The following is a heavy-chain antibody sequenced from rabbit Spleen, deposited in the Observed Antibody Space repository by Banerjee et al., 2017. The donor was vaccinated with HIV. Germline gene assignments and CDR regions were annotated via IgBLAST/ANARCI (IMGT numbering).Heavy chain of an antibody. J-gene: IGHJ4*01. D-gene: IGHD1-1*01. V-gene: IGHV1S40*01. CDR1: GFSFDSNHY. CDR3: ARDLDGVIGWNIGW. Sequence: QFLEESGGDLVKPEGSLTLTCTASGFSFDSNHYMCWVRQAPGKGLEWIGYIDPIFGSTDYASWVNGRFTLSRDIDQNKLYLQLISLTATDTATYFCARDLDGVIGWNIGWWCLGTLVTAS. CDR2: IDPIFGST.